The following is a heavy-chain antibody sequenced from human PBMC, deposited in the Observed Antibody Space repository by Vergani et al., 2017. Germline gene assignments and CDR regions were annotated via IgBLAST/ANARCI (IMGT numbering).Heavy chain of an antibody. Sequence: QVQLVQSGAEVKKPGASVKVSCKASGYTFTDYFMHWVRQAPGQGLEWMGWINPNSGGTNYAQKFQGRVTMTRDTSISTAYMELSNLRSDDTAVYYCARGRTNSHRHYFDYLGQGTLVTVSS. V-gene: IGHV1-2*02. J-gene: IGHJ4*02. CDR1: GYTFTDYF. D-gene: IGHD4-23*01. CDR2: INPNSGGT. CDR3: ARGRTNSHRHYFDY.